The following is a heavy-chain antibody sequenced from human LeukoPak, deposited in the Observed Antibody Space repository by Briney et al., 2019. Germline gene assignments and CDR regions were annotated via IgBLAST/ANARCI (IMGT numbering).Heavy chain of an antibody. D-gene: IGHD3-10*01. J-gene: IGHJ4*02. V-gene: IGHV3-30*02. CDR2: IRYDGSNK. Sequence: GGSLRLSCAASGFTFSSYGMHWVRQAPGKGLEWVAFIRYDGSNKYYADSVKGRFTISRDNSKNTLYLQMNSLRAEDTAVYYCARGGITMVRGAYAPLAIDYWGQGTLVTVSS. CDR3: ARGGITMVRGAYAPLAIDY. CDR1: GFTFSSYG.